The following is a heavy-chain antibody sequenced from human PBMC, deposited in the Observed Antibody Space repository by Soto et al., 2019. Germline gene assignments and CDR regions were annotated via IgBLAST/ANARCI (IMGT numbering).Heavy chain of an antibody. J-gene: IGHJ6*01. CDR1: GFTFNSHT. V-gene: IGHV3-21*01. CDR2: ISLSSSYT. D-gene: IGHD3-3*01. Sequence: PRGSLRLSCESSGFTFNSHTMHWVRQAPGMRPEWISSISLSSSYTYYAESVKGRFTISRDNAKNSLFLQMNSLAVEDTAVYYCERQIFGPVMDVWGGGTTVTVSS. CDR3: ERQIFGPVMDV.